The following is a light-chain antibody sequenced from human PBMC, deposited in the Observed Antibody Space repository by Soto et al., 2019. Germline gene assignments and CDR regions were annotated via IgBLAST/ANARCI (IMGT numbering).Light chain of an antibody. CDR2: DAS. CDR1: QSVSSY. CDR3: QQRSTWPPLYT. J-gene: IGKJ2*01. Sequence: EIVLTQSPATLSLSPGERATLSCRASQSVSSYLAWYQHKPGQAPRLLIYDASNRATGIPARFSGSASGTDFTLSISSLEPEDFAVYYCQQRSTWPPLYTFGQGAKLEIK. V-gene: IGKV3-11*01.